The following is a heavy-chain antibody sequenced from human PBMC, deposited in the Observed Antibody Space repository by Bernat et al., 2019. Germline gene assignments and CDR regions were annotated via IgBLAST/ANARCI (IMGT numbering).Heavy chain of an antibody. J-gene: IGHJ4*02. CDR2: IYNSGRYNSGNT. D-gene: IGHD2/OR15-2a*01. CDR1: GGSISGSGHY. Sequence: QLQLQESGPGLVNPSETLSLTCTVSGGSISGSGHYCGWIRHPPGKGLVWTGSIYNSGRYNSGNTYYNPSLKSRVAISVETSKKQFSLKLRSVTAADPAVYYCARNVSTLISAVDNWGQGTLVTVSS. CDR3: ARNVSTLISAVDN. V-gene: IGHV4-39*01.